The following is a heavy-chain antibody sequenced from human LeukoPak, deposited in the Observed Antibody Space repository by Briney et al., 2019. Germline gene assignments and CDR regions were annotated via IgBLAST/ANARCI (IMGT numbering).Heavy chain of an antibody. V-gene: IGHV2-5*01. CDR2: IYWNDDK. CDR3: AHRIHCSSTSCPHSLFDY. Sequence: SGPTLVNPTQTLTLTCTFSGFSLSTRGVGVGWIRQPPGKAVAWLAPIYWNDDKRYSPSPKRRLPITKDATKNQTVLTMTNMDPVDTATYYCAHRIHCSSTSCPHSLFDYWGQGTLVTVSS. CDR1: GFSLSTRGVG. J-gene: IGHJ4*02. D-gene: IGHD2-2*01.